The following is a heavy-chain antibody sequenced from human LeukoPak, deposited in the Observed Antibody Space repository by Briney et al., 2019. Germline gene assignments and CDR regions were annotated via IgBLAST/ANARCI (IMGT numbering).Heavy chain of an antibody. CDR3: ARMGRGSSSWYGPFDY. CDR2: IYSGGST. Sequence: PGGSLRLSCAASGFTVSSNYMSWVRQAPGKGLEWVSVIYSGGSTYYADSVKGRFTISRDNSKNTLYLQMKSLRAEDTAVYYCARMGRGSSSWYGPFDYWGQGTLVTVSS. D-gene: IGHD6-13*01. J-gene: IGHJ4*02. V-gene: IGHV3-66*01. CDR1: GFTVSSNY.